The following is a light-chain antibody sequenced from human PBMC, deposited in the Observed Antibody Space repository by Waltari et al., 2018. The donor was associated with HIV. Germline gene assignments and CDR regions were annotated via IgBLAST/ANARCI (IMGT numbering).Light chain of an antibody. CDR1: SGDVGGYKF. Sequence: SALTQPASVSGSPGQSITISCSGTSGDVGGYKFVSWYQKHPGKAPKVIIYNVSIRPSGVSIRFSGSRAANTAFLAISGLQVEDEADSFCSSYTSSGPRYVLFGGGTRLTVL. V-gene: IGLV2-14*03. CDR2: NVS. CDR3: SSYTSSGPRYVL. J-gene: IGLJ2*01.